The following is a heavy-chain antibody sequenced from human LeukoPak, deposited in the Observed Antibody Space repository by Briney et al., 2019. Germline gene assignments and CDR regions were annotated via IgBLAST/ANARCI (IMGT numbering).Heavy chain of an antibody. Sequence: GGSLRLSCAASGFTFSSYAMSWVRQAPGKGLEWVSAISGSGGSTYYADSVKGRFTISRDNSKNTLYLQMNSPRAEDTAVYYCAKKKSGYDYAFDIWGQGTMVTVSS. CDR1: GFTFSSYA. D-gene: IGHD5-12*01. CDR3: AKKKSGYDYAFDI. J-gene: IGHJ3*02. CDR2: ISGSGGST. V-gene: IGHV3-23*01.